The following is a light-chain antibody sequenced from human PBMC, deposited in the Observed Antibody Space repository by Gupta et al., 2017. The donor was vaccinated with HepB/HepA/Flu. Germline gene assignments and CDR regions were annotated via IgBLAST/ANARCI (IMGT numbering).Light chain of an antibody. CDR2: AIS. CDR1: QNINSNS. CDR3: HQYGDSVRT. V-gene: IGKV3-20*01. J-gene: IGKJ1*01. Sequence: EIVLTPSPATLSLSPGERATLSCRSSQNINSNSLAWYQQKLGQAPRFLIYAISTRATGIPDRFSGSGSGTDFTLSVSRLEPEDVAVYYCHQYGDSVRTFGQGTKVEAK.